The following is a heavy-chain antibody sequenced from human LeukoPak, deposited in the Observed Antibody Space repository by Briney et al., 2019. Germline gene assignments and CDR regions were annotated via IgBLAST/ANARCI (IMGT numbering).Heavy chain of an antibody. Sequence: SVKVSCKASGGTFSSYAISWVRQAPGQGLEWMGGIIPIFGTANYAQKFQGRVTITADESTSTAYMELSSLRSEDTAVYYCAATTVGVTMMVGHFDYWGQGTLVTVSS. CDR3: AATTVGVTMMVGHFDY. V-gene: IGHV1-69*13. D-gene: IGHD3-22*01. CDR1: GGTFSSYA. J-gene: IGHJ4*02. CDR2: IIPIFGTA.